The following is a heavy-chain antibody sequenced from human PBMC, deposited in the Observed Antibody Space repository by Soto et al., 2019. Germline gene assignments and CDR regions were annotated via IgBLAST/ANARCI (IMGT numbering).Heavy chain of an antibody. CDR1: GFTFSAYY. Sequence: GGSLRLSCAASGFTFSAYYMSWIRQAPGKGLEWVSYISDSVSLTHYGDSVKGRFTISRDNAKASLYLQMDSLRAEDTAIYYCARELVLGVGALSQWGQGTLVTVSS. V-gene: IGHV3-11*01. CDR2: ISDSVSLT. J-gene: IGHJ4*02. CDR3: ARELVLGVGALSQ. D-gene: IGHD1-26*01.